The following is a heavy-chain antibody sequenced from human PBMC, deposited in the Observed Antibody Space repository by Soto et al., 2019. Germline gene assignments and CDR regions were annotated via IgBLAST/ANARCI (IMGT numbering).Heavy chain of an antibody. Sequence: GGSLRLSCAASGFTFSGSAMHWVRQASGKGLEWVGRIRSKANSYATAYAASVKGRFTISRDDSKNTAYLQMNSLKTEDTAVYYCTSLGYSSSWYYFDYWGQGTLVTVSA. CDR2: IRSKANSYAT. J-gene: IGHJ4*02. CDR1: GFTFSGSA. V-gene: IGHV3-73*01. D-gene: IGHD6-13*01. CDR3: TSLGYSSSWYYFDY.